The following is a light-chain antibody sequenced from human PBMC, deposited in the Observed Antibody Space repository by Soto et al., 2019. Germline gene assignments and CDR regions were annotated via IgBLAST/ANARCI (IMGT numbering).Light chain of an antibody. CDR1: QSLLHSNGYNY. CDR3: MQALQTPPT. CDR2: LGS. J-gene: IGKJ1*01. Sequence: DIVMTQSPLSLPVTPGEPASISCRSSQSLLHSNGYNYLDWYLQKPGQSPQLRIYLGSNRASGVTDRSSGSGSGTGFTLEISRVEAEDVGVSYCMQALQTPPTFGQVTKVEIK. V-gene: IGKV2-28*01.